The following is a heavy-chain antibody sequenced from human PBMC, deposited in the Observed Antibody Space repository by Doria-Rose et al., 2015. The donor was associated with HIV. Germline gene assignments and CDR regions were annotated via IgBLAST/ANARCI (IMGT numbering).Heavy chain of an antibody. V-gene: IGHV2-26*01. CDR1: GVSLSSPGMG. CDR2: IFSDDER. CDR3: ARIKSSRWYHKYYFDF. J-gene: IGHJ4*02. Sequence: SGPVLVKPTETLTLTCTVSGVSLSSPGMGVSWIRQPPGKALEWLANIFSDDERSYKTSLKSRTTISRGTSKSQVVLTMTDMDPVDTATYYCARIKSSRWYHKYYFDFWGQGTLVIVSA. D-gene: IGHD6-13*01.